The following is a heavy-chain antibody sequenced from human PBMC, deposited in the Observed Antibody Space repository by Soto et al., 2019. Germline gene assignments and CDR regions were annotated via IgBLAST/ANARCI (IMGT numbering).Heavy chain of an antibody. Sequence: EVQLLESGGGLVQPGGSLRLSCAASGFTFSSYAMSWVRQAPGKGLEWVSAISGSGGSTYYADSVKGRFTISRDNSKNTLYLQMNSLRAEDTAVYYCANDAGGYIGEGYFDYWSQGTLVTVSS. D-gene: IGHD3-10*01. CDR1: GFTFSSYA. V-gene: IGHV3-23*01. CDR2: ISGSGGST. J-gene: IGHJ4*02. CDR3: ANDAGGYIGEGYFDY.